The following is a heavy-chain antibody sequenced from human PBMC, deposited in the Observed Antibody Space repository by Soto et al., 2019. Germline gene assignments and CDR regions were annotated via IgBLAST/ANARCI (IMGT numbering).Heavy chain of an antibody. CDR3: ARDGGDYNWYFDL. V-gene: IGHV3-48*01. J-gene: IGHJ2*01. Sequence: ESGGGLVQPGGSLRLSCAASGFTFSSYSMNWVRQAPGKGLEWVSYISSSSSTIYYADSVKGRFTISRDNAKNSLYLQMNSLRAEDTAVYYCARDGGDYNWYFDLWGRGTLVTVSS. D-gene: IGHD4-17*01. CDR1: GFTFSSYS. CDR2: ISSSSSTI.